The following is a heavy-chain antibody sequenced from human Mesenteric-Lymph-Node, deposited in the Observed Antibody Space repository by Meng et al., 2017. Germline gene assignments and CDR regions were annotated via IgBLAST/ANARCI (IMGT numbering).Heavy chain of an antibody. CDR2: INTNTGNP. V-gene: IGHV7-4-1*02. J-gene: IGHJ6*02. CDR1: GYTFTSYG. Sequence: ASVKVSCKASGYTFTSYGISWVRQAPGQGLEWMGWINTNTGNPTYAQGFTGRFVFSLDTSVSTAYLQISSLKAEDTAVYYCARGAAVAGQWNYYYYGMDVWGQGTMVTVSS. D-gene: IGHD6-19*01. CDR3: ARGAAVAGQWNYYYYGMDV.